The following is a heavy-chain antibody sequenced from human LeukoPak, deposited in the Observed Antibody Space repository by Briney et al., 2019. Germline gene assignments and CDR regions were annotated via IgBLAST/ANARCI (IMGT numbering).Heavy chain of an antibody. CDR1: GYSFTSYW. V-gene: IGHV5-51*01. CDR2: IYPGDSDT. D-gene: IGHD3-3*01. CDR3: ARIDEGYDFWSGYPPYYFDY. Sequence: PGESLKISCKGSGYSFTSYWIGWVRQMPGKGLEWMGIIYPGDSDTRYSPSFQGQVTISADKSISTAYLQWSSLKASDTAMYYCARIDEGYDFWSGYPPYYFDYWGQGTLVTVSS. J-gene: IGHJ4*02.